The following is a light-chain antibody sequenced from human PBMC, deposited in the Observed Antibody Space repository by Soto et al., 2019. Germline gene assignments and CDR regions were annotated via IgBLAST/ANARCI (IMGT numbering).Light chain of an antibody. V-gene: IGKV1-39*01. CDR3: QQTYSTPYI. J-gene: IGKJ2*01. Sequence: IHMTQSPSSLSASVGDRITVTGRASQRITTYVNLYKLKPGEAPKVLISTSGTLQSGVPSKFSGSGSGTDFTITITRLQPADFATYFCQQTYSTPYIFGHGTKSEIK. CDR1: QRITTY. CDR2: TSG.